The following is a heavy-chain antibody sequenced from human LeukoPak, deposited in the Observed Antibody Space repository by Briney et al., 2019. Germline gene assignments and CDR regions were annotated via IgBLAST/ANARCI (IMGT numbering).Heavy chain of an antibody. Sequence: GGSLRLSCAASGFTFSNHAMSWVRQAPGKGLEWVSNIRATSGTTFYADSVKGRFTISRDNSKNTLYLQMNSLRAEDTAVYYCARDRSSGYATFDSRGQGTLVTVSS. CDR1: GFTFSNHA. CDR3: ARDRSSGYATFDS. D-gene: IGHD3-22*01. CDR2: IRATSGTT. V-gene: IGHV3-23*01. J-gene: IGHJ5*01.